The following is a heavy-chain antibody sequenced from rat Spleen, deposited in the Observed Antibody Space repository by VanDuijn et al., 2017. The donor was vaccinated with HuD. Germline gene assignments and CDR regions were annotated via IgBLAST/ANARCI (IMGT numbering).Heavy chain of an antibody. J-gene: IGHJ2*01. D-gene: IGHD1-2*01. V-gene: IGHV2-6*01. Sequence: QVQLKESGPGLVQPSQTLSLTCTVSGFSLTSYTISWVRQPPGKGLEWIAAISSGGSTAYNSLLKSRLSISRDTSKSQVFLKMNSLQTEDTATYYCARDQGYHSSRSGDYWGQGVMVTVSS. CDR3: ARDQGYHSSRSGDY. CDR1: GFSLTSYT. CDR2: ISSGGST.